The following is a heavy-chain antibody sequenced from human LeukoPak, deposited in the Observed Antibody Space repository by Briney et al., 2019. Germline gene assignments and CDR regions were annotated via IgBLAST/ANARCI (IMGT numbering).Heavy chain of an antibody. Sequence: ASVKVSCKASGYTFTSYDINWVRQATGQGLEWMGWMNPNSGNTGYAQKFQGRVTMTRNTSISTAYMELGSLRSEDTAVYYCASQLGGYYGMDVWGQGTTVTVSS. CDR2: MNPNSGNT. CDR3: ASQLGGYYGMDV. D-gene: IGHD7-27*01. V-gene: IGHV1-8*01. CDR1: GYTFTSYD. J-gene: IGHJ6*02.